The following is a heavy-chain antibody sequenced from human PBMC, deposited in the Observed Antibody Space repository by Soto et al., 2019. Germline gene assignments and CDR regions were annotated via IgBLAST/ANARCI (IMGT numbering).Heavy chain of an antibody. CDR1: GGTFSSYA. CDR2: IIPIFGTA. CDR3: ARDFTNSGDYPRWFDP. Sequence: SVKVSCKASGGTFSSYAISWVRQAPGQGLEWMGGIIPIFGTANYAQKFQGRVTITADESTSTAYMELSSLRSEDTAVYYCARDFTNSGDYPRWFDPWGQGSLVTVSS. J-gene: IGHJ5*02. V-gene: IGHV1-69*13. D-gene: IGHD4-17*01.